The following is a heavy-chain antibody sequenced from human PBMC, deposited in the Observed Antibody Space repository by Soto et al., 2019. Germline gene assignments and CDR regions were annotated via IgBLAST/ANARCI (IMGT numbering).Heavy chain of an antibody. Sequence: GGSLRLSCAASGLNFGHYAMHLVRQAQGKGLEWVSGISCDSGSTYYADSVKGRFTISRDNSKNTLNLQMNSLRAEDTAVYYCARRSSSWYFDYWGQGTLVTVSS. CDR2: ISCDSGST. V-gene: IGHV3-23*01. CDR1: GLNFGHYA. J-gene: IGHJ4*02. D-gene: IGHD6-13*01. CDR3: ARRSSSWYFDY.